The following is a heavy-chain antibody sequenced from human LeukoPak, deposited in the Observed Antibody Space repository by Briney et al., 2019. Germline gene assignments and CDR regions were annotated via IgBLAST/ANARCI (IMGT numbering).Heavy chain of an antibody. D-gene: IGHD6-19*01. CDR3: ASSSGWYNSYYFDY. V-gene: IGHV4-34*01. CDR1: GGSFSGYY. CDR2: INHSGST. Sequence: PSETLSLTCAVYGGSFSGYYWSWIRQPPGKGLEWIGEINHSGSTNYNPSLKSRVTISVDTSKNQFSLKPSSVTAADTAVYYCASSSGWYNSYYFDYWGQGTLVTVSS. J-gene: IGHJ4*02.